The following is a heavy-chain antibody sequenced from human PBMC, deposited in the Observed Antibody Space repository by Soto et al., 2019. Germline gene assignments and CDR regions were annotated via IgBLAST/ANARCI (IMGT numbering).Heavy chain of an antibody. CDR1: GFSLTTTGVG. D-gene: IGHD5-12*01. Sequence: QITLKESGPTLVKPTQTLTLTCTFSGFSLTTTGVGVGWFRQPPGEALEWLALIYWNDEKRYSPSLMSRLTITKDTSENQVVLTMTNMDPVDTATYYCAHQRMEATRDFWGPGTLVTVS. J-gene: IGHJ4*02. V-gene: IGHV2-5*01. CDR2: IYWNDEK. CDR3: AHQRMEATRDF.